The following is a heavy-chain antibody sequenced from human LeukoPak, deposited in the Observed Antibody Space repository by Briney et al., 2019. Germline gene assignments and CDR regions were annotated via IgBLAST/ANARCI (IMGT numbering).Heavy chain of an antibody. Sequence: PGGSLRLSCAASEFTVNSNYMIWVRQAPGKGLEWVSTFSGASTTSYADAVKGRVTISRDNSKNILYLQLNSLRAEDTAVYYCAKLKQWQPQRYFFEYWGQGALVTVAS. J-gene: IGHJ4*02. CDR2: FSGASTT. V-gene: IGHV3-53*01. CDR1: EFTVNSNY. CDR3: AKLKQWQPQRYFFEY. D-gene: IGHD6-19*01.